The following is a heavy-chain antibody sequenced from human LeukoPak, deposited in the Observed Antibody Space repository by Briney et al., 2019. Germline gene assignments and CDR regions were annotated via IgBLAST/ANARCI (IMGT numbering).Heavy chain of an antibody. Sequence: GGSLRLSCAASGLTFDHYVLHWVRQAPGKGLEWVSLISGDGGSTYYADSVKGRFTISRDNAKNSLYLQMNSLRAEDTAVYYCARDRDSSSLQEYYYGMDVWGQGTTVTVSS. J-gene: IGHJ6*02. V-gene: IGHV3-43*02. D-gene: IGHD6-6*01. CDR1: GLTFDHYV. CDR3: ARDRDSSSLQEYYYGMDV. CDR2: ISGDGGST.